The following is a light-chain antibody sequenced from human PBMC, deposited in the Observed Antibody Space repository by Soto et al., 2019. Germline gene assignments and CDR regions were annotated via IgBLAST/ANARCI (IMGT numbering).Light chain of an antibody. CDR3: CSFAGSFAYV. Sequence: QSALTQPRSVSGSPGQSVTISCTGTNSDVGRYDYVSWYQQYPGDAPKLIIYDVTERPSGVPDRFSGSKSGNTASLTISGLRAEDEAAYSCCSFAGSFAYVFGSGTKLTVL. CDR1: NSDVGRYDY. J-gene: IGLJ1*01. CDR2: DVT. V-gene: IGLV2-11*01.